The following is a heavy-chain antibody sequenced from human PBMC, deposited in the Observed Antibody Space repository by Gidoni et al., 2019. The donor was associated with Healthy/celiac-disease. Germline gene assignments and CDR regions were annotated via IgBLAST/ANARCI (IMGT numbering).Heavy chain of an antibody. D-gene: IGHD6-19*01. Sequence: EVQLVESGGGLVQPGGSLRLSCAASGFTVSSNYMSWVRQAPGKGLEWVSVIYSGGSTYYADSVKGRFTISRDNSKNTLYLQMNSLRAEDTAVYYCARHGTVAGRRGAMDYWGQGTLVTVSS. CDR1: GFTVSSNY. J-gene: IGHJ4*02. V-gene: IGHV3-66*04. CDR3: ARHGTVAGRRGAMDY. CDR2: IYSGGST.